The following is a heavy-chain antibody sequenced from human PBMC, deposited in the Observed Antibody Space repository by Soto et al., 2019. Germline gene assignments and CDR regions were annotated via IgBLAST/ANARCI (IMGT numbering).Heavy chain of an antibody. CDR3: IKDAPNGSIDE. D-gene: IGHD3-10*01. CDR1: GFRFEQYV. CDR2: VSPTGDTV. J-gene: IGHJ4*02. Sequence: VQVVASGGGLVQPGRSLRLSCAVSGFRFEQYVMHWVRQAPGKGLECVSTVSPTGDTVAYADSVEGRFTVSRDNAKNSLYLQMNSLKGDDTAFYYCIKDAPNGSIDEWGQGTLVTISS. V-gene: IGHV3-9*01.